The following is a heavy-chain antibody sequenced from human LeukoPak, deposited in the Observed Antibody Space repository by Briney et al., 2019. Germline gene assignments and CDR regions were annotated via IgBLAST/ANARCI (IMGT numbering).Heavy chain of an antibody. J-gene: IGHJ2*01. V-gene: IGHV3-33*08. Sequence: GGSLRLSCAASGFTFSSYWMHWVRQAPGKGPEWVSITWPDGIKKLYAGSVEGRFTISKDNSENKLYLQMNSLRVEDTAVYYCVVVLVPAAVWQFDVWGRGTLVTVSA. CDR3: VVVLVPAAVWQFDV. CDR2: TWPDGIKK. CDR1: GFTFSSYW. D-gene: IGHD2-2*01.